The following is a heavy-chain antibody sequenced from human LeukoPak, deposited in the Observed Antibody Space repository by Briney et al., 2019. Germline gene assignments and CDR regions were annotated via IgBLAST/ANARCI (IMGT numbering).Heavy chain of an antibody. V-gene: IGHV3-66*01. CDR2: IYSGGSI. Sequence: PGGSLRLSCAASGFTVSNNYMSWVRQAPGKGLEWVSLIYSGGSIYYADSVKGRFTISRDNSKNTLYLQMNSLRAEDTAVYYCALGYDILTGRFDYWGQRTLVTVSS. CDR3: ALGYDILTGRFDY. D-gene: IGHD3-9*01. J-gene: IGHJ4*02. CDR1: GFTVSNNY.